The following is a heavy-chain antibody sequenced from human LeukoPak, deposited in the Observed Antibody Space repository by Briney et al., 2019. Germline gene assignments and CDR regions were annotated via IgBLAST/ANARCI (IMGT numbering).Heavy chain of an antibody. D-gene: IGHD2-2*01. CDR3: AYCSSTSYGFVP. CDR1: GYTFTSYD. V-gene: IGHV1-8*03. CDR2: MNPNSGNT. J-gene: IGHJ5*02. Sequence: GASVKVPCKASGYTFTSYDINWVRQATGQGLEWMGWMNPNSGNTGYAQKFQGRVTITRNTSISTAYMELSSLRSEDTAVYYCAYCSSTSYGFVPWGQGTLVTVSS.